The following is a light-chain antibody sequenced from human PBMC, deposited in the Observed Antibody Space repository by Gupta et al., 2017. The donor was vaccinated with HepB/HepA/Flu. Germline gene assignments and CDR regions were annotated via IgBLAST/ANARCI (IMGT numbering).Light chain of an antibody. CDR2: DVS. Sequence: QSALTQPASVSGSPGQSVPLSCSGTSSDIGTYTYLSWYQPNTDKAPKLILYDVSIRPAGVSTRFSGSKSGNTASLTISVLQAEDEADYYCSSYTRRSTLLFGGGTKLTVL. V-gene: IGLV2-14*03. CDR3: SSYTRRSTLL. CDR1: SSDIGTYTY. J-gene: IGLJ2*01.